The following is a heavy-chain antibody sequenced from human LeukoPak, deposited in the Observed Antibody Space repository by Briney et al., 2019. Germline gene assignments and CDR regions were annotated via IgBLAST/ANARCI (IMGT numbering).Heavy chain of an antibody. J-gene: IGHJ4*02. CDR2: IWYDGSNK. CDR3: ARDQGMATSLDY. CDR1: GFTFNSYG. D-gene: IGHD5-24*01. V-gene: IGHV3-33*01. Sequence: GGSLRLSCAASGFTFNSYGMHWVRQAPGKGLEWVAVIWYDGSNKYYADSVKGRFTISRDNSKNTLYLQMNSLRAEDTAVYYCARDQGMATSLDYWGQGTLVTVSS.